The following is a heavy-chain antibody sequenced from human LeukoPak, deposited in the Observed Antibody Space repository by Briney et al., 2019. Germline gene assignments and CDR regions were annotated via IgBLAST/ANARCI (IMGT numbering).Heavy chain of an antibody. J-gene: IGHJ6*03. D-gene: IGHD2-2*01. CDR1: GYRFTSYG. Sequence: ASVKVSCKASGYRFTSYGISWVRQAPGQGLEWMGWISAYNGNTNYAQKLQGRVTMTTDTSTSTAYMELRSLRSDDTAVYYCARDSIVVVPAALYYMDVWGKGTTVTVSS. V-gene: IGHV1-18*01. CDR2: ISAYNGNT. CDR3: ARDSIVVVPAALYYMDV.